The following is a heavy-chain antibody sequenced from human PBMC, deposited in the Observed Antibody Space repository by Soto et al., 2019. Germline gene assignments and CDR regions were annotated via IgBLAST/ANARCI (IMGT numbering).Heavy chain of an antibody. D-gene: IGHD3-16*01. CDR3: ARVRARNNYGTYHFNTQDV. Sequence: PGESLKISCKGSKYSFTGYWIGWVRQMPGKGLEWMGVIYPDDSDTRYSPSFQGQVTISADKSLSTAYLQWSSLRASDTAMYYCARVRARNNYGTYHFNTQDVWCQASSVTVSS. V-gene: IGHV5-51*01. CDR2: IYPDDSDT. CDR1: KYSFTGYW. J-gene: IGHJ6*02.